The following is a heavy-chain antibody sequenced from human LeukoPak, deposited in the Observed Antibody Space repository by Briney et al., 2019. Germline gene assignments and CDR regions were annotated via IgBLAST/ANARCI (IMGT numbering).Heavy chain of an antibody. Sequence: SETLSLTCAVYGGAFSGYYWTWIRQPPGKGLGWIGEINHNGSTNYNPSLKSRVTISVDTSKNQFSLKLSSVTAADTAVYYCARGGPDRPQGRWLQFKVAFDIWGQGTMVTVSS. J-gene: IGHJ3*02. D-gene: IGHD5-24*01. CDR1: GGAFSGYY. CDR3: ARGGPDRPQGRWLQFKVAFDI. CDR2: INHNGST. V-gene: IGHV4-34*01.